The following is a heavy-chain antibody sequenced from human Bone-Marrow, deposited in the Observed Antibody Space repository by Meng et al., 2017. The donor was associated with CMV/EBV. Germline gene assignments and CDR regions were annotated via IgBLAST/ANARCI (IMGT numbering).Heavy chain of an antibody. CDR2: ISSSSSYI. V-gene: IGHV3-21*01. CDR3: ARYGVIGYYYYGMDV. Sequence: GESLKISCAASGFTFSSYSMNWVRQAPGKGLEWVSSISSSSSYIYYADSVKGRFTISRDNAKNSLYLQMNSLRAEDTAVYYCARYGVIGYYYYGMDVWGQGTTVTGSS. D-gene: IGHD3-16*02. CDR1: GFTFSSYS. J-gene: IGHJ6*01.